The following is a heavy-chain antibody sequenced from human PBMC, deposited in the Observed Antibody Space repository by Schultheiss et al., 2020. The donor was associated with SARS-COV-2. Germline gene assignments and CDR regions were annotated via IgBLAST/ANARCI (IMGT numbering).Heavy chain of an antibody. CDR2: ISYDGSNK. CDR1: GFTFSNYP. V-gene: IGHV3-30-3*01. Sequence: GGSLRLSCAASGFTFSNYPMHWVRQAPGKGLEWVAVISYDGSNKYYADSVKGRFTISRDNSKNTLYLQMNSLRAEDTAVYYCARVNGTTPWLEWYFDYWGQGTLVTVSS. CDR3: ARVNGTTPWLEWYFDY. D-gene: IGHD1-7*01. J-gene: IGHJ4*02.